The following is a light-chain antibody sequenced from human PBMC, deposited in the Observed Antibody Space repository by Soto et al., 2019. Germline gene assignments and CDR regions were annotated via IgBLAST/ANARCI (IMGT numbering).Light chain of an antibody. J-gene: IGKJ1*01. CDR1: QSLVHSDGNTC. CDR3: MHATQLLWT. CDR2: MIS. Sequence: DVVMTQTPLSSPVTLGQPASISCRSSQSLVHSDGNTCWSWLQQRPGQPPRLLIYMISNRFSGVPDRFRCSGAATDFTLKISRVEAEDVGVYYCMHATQLLWTFGQGTKV. V-gene: IGKV2-24*01.